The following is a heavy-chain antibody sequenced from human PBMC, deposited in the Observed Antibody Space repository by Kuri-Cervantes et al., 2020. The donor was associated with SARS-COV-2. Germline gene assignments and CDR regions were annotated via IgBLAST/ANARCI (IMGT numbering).Heavy chain of an antibody. CDR1: GFTFSSYA. Sequence: GGSLRLSCAASGFTFSSYAMSWVRQAPGKGLEWVSAISGSGGSAYYADSVKGRSTISRDNSKNTLYLQMNSLRAEDTAVYYCAGRLYQLLSRGAFDIWGQGTMVTVSS. V-gene: IGHV3-23*01. J-gene: IGHJ3*02. CDR2: ISGSGGSA. D-gene: IGHD2-2*01. CDR3: AGRLYQLLSRGAFDI.